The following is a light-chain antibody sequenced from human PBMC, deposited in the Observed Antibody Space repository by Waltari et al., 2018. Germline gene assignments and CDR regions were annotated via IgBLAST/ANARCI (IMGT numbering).Light chain of an antibody. Sequence: QTVVTQEPSLTVSPGGTVTLTCASSTGAVTSGSFPTWFQQRPGQPPRSLIYSANNEHAWTPAGFSGSLIGGKAARTLSGVQPEDDAEHYCLLFYGGAYVFGTGTKLTVL. J-gene: IGLJ1*01. V-gene: IGLV7-43*01. CDR1: TGAVTSGSF. CDR2: SAN. CDR3: LLFYGGAYV.